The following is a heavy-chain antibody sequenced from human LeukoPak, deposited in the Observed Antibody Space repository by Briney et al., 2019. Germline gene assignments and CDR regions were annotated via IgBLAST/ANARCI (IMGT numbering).Heavy chain of an antibody. D-gene: IGHD6-19*01. Sequence: PGGSLRLSCAASGFTFSSYGMHWVRQAPGKGLEWVAVIWYDGSNKYYADSVKGRFTIFRDNSKNTLYLQMNSLRAEDTAVYYCARDQAGIAVAGANYWGQGTLVTVSS. J-gene: IGHJ4*02. V-gene: IGHV3-33*01. CDR2: IWYDGSNK. CDR1: GFTFSSYG. CDR3: ARDQAGIAVAGANY.